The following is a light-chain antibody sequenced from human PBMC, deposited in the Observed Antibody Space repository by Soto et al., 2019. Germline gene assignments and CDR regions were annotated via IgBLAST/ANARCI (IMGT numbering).Light chain of an antibody. J-gene: IGKJ1*01. CDR2: GAS. CDR3: QRYGSSQGT. CDR1: QSVSSSY. Sequence: EIVLTQSPGTLSLSPGERATLSCRASQSVSSSYLAWYQQKPGQAPRLLIYGASSRATGIPDRFSGSGSGTDFTLTISRLEPEDFAVYYCQRYGSSQGTFGQGTKVDIK. V-gene: IGKV3-20*01.